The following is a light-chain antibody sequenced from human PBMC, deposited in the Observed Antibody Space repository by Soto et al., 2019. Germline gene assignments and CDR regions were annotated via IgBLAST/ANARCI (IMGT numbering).Light chain of an antibody. CDR1: QVISSW. V-gene: IGKV1-12*01. Sequence: DIQMTQSPSSVSASVGDTVTVSCRASQVISSWLAWYQQKPGRAPNLLIYKASTLQTGVPSRFSGSGSGTDFTLTITNLQPEDFATYYCHQASSFPLSCGGGTKVEIK. J-gene: IGKJ4*01. CDR3: HQASSFPLS. CDR2: KAS.